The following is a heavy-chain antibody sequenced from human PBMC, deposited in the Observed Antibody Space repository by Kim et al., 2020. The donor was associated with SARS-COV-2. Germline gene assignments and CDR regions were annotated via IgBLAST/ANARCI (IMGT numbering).Heavy chain of an antibody. CDR1: GGSISSSNW. D-gene: IGHD3-22*01. CDR3: ARDSSGYYYDSSGYPTRGNFDY. V-gene: IGHV4-4*02. Sequence: SETLSLTCAVSGGSISSSNWWSWVRQPPGKGLEWIGEIYHSGSTNYNPSLKSRATISVDKSKNQFSLKLSSVTAADTAVYYCARDSSGYYYDSSGYPTRGNFDYWGQGTLVTVSS. J-gene: IGHJ4*02. CDR2: IYHSGST.